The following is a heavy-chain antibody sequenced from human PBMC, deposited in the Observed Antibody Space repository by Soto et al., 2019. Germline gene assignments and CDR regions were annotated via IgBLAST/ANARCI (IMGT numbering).Heavy chain of an antibody. CDR2: IIPMYGPA. J-gene: IGHJ5*02. Sequence: QVPLVQSGAEVKKPGSSVTVSCKASGGTFSSYAIHWVRQAPGQGLEWMGGIIPMYGPAKYAQRFQGRVTIIADESTTTVYMELTSLTSQDTAVYYCARVTSMVRGVIDNWFGPWGHGTLVTVSS. V-gene: IGHV1-69*01. D-gene: IGHD3-10*01. CDR3: ARVTSMVRGVIDNWFGP. CDR1: GGTFSSYA.